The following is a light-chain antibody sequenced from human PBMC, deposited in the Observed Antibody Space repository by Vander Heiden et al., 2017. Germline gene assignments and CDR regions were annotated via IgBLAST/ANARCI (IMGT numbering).Light chain of an antibody. CDR3: QQSFTNPTWT. CDR1: RSIDTY. J-gene: IGKJ1*01. CDR2: GAN. V-gene: IGKV1-39*01. Sequence: DVQMTQSPLSLSASVGARVTITCRASRSIDTYLNWYQQQPGKAHKLKIYGANSLHRGGPARFRVSGSGTDFTLTITRLDPEDFAIYFCQQSFTNPTWTFGQGTQVEVK.